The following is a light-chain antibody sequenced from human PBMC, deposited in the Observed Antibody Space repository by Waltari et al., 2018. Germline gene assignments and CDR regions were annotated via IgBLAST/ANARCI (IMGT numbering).Light chain of an antibody. CDR2: DVS. CDR3: SSYTSSSTFDWV. V-gene: IGLV2-14*01. J-gene: IGLJ3*02. CDR1: SSDVGGYNY. Sequence: QSVLTQPASVSGSPGQSITISCTGTSSDVGGYNYVSWYQQHPGKAPKLMIYDVSKRPSGVSNRFSGSKSGNTASLTISGLQAEDEADYYCSSYTSSSTFDWVFGGGTKLTVL.